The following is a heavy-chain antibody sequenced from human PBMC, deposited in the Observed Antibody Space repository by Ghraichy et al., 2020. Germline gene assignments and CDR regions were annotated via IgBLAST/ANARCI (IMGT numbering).Heavy chain of an antibody. CDR3: AREGQYCSSTSCYPRGSNWFDP. D-gene: IGHD2-2*01. Sequence: GGSLRLSCAASGFTFSSYWMSWVRQAPGKGLEWVANIKQDGSEKYYVDSVKGRFTISRDNAKNSLYLQMNSLRAEDTAVYYCAREGQYCSSTSCYPRGSNWFDPWGQGTLVTVSS. CDR2: IKQDGSEK. V-gene: IGHV3-7*01. CDR1: GFTFSSYW. J-gene: IGHJ5*02.